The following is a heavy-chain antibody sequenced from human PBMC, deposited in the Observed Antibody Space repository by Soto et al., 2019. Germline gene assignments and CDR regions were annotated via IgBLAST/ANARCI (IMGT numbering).Heavy chain of an antibody. CDR2: IKTKTDGGTT. Sequence: LRLSCAASDFTFSNTWMNWVRQATGKGLEWVGRIKTKTDGGTTDDAAPVKGRFTISRDDSKNTLYLQMNSLKTEDTAVYYCATVMDRRGYGLDVWGQGTTVTVSS. D-gene: IGHD2-2*03. V-gene: IGHV3-15*07. J-gene: IGHJ6*02. CDR1: DFTFSNTW. CDR3: ATVMDRRGYGLDV.